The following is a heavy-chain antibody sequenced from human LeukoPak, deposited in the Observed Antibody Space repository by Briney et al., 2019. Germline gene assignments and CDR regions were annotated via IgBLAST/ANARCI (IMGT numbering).Heavy chain of an antibody. D-gene: IGHD2-2*02. CDR2: INYSGGT. V-gene: IGHV4-34*01. CDR1: GGSFSGYY. CDR3: ANPPILPAAIAYYYYGLDV. J-gene: IGHJ6*02. Sequence: SETLSLTCAVYGGSFSGYYWSWIRQPPEKGLEWIGEINYSGGTYYNPSLKSRVTISVDTSKNQFSLKLSSVTAADTAVYYCANPPILPAAIAYYYYGLDVWGQGTTVTVSS.